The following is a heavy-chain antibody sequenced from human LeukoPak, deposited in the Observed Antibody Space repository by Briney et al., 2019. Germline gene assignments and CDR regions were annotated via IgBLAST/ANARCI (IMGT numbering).Heavy chain of an antibody. CDR2: IYYSGST. J-gene: IGHJ3*02. CDR1: GGSISSYY. CDR3: ARLLAGEYDPFDI. Sequence: NPSETLSLTCTVSGGSISSYYWSWIRQPPGKGLEWIGYIYYSGSTNYNPSLKSQITISVDTSKNQFSLSLSSVTAADTAVYYCARLLAGEYDPFDIWGQGTMVTVS. V-gene: IGHV4-59*08. D-gene: IGHD3-10*01.